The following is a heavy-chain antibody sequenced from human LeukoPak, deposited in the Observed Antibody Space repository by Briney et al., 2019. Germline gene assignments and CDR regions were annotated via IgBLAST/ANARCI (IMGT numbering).Heavy chain of an antibody. CDR2: IIPIFGAV. CDR1: GATFNSYA. V-gene: IGHV1-69*06. D-gene: IGHD5-24*01. CDR3: ARGPIDMATDRPAEYFHH. J-gene: IGHJ1*01. Sequence: SVTVSCKASGATFNSYAISWVRQVPGQGLEWMGRIIPIFGAVDYAQTFQGRGTITAASSTSTAYMELISLKSEDTAVYYCARGPIDMATDRPAEYFHHWGQGTLVTVSS.